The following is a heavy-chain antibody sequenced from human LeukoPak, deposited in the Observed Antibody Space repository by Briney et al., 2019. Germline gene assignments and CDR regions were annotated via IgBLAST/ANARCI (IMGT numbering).Heavy chain of an antibody. CDR1: GFTVNSNY. V-gene: IGHV3-53*04. Sequence: PGGSLRLSCAASGFTVNSNYMTWVRQAPGKGLEWVSVIYSGGNTYYADSVKGRFTISRHNSKNTLSLQMNSLRTEDTAVYYCARVSRGQLIDAFDIWGQGTMVTVSS. CDR3: ARVSRGQLIDAFDI. D-gene: IGHD6-13*01. CDR2: IYSGGNT. J-gene: IGHJ3*02.